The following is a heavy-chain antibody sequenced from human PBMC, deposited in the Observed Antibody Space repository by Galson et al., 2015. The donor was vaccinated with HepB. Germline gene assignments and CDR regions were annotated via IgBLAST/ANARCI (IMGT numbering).Heavy chain of an antibody. CDR2: VDPEDGET. J-gene: IGHJ5*02. D-gene: IGHD3-10*01. Sequence: VKVSCKVSGYTFTDYYMHWVQQAPGKGLEWMGLVDPEDGETIYAEKFQGRVTITADTSTDTAYMELSSLRSEDTAVCYCASITMVQGVRAPWGQGTLVTVSS. CDR3: ASITMVQGVRAP. V-gene: IGHV1-69-2*01. CDR1: GYTFTDYY.